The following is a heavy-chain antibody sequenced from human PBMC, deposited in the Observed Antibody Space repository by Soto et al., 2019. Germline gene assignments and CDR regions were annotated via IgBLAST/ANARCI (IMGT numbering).Heavy chain of an antibody. J-gene: IGHJ6*04. V-gene: IGHV5-51*01. CDR1: GYSFTSYW. CDR3: AIHGTVPSAQPPGYYYGMDG. Sequence: GESLKISCKGSGYSFTSYWIGGVRQMPGKGLEWMGIIYPGDSDTRYSPSFQGQVTISADKSISTAYLQWSSLKASDTAMYYCAIHGTVPSAQPPGYYYGMDGWGKGTTVTVSS. D-gene: IGHD2-2*01. CDR2: IYPGDSDT.